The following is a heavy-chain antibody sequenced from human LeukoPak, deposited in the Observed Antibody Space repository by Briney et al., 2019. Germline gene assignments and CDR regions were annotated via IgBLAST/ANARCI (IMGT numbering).Heavy chain of an antibody. D-gene: IGHD1-26*01. CDR2: MSGSGGKT. V-gene: IGHV3-23*01. J-gene: IGHJ4*02. CDR3: AKGKRVGAASYFDY. CDR1: GFTFSNYA. Sequence: GGSLRLSCAASGFTFSNYAMTWVRQAPGKGLEWVSAMSGSGGKTYYADSVKVRFTISRDSSPNTLYLQMNNLRADGTAVYYYAKGKRVGAASYFDYWGQGTLVTVSS.